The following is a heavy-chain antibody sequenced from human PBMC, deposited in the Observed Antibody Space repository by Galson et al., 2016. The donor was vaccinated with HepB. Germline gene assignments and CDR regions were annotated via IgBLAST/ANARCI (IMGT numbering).Heavy chain of an antibody. V-gene: IGHV3-33*01. D-gene: IGHD4-11*01. CDR3: ARGTGGDDYSVFSEVFYAHCSDL. CDR2: LFYNGSDK. Sequence: SLRLSCAASGFSFGSYGMHWVRQAPGKGLEWVAVLFYNGSDKKYADSVKGRFTISRDNSKNTLDVQMDSLRAEDTAVYYCARGTGGDDYSVFSEVFYAHCSDLWGQGTQVSVSS. CDR1: GFSFGSYG. J-gene: IGHJ1*01.